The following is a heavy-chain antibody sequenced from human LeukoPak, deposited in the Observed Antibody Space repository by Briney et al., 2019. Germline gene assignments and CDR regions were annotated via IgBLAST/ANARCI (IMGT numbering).Heavy chain of an antibody. V-gene: IGHV1-69*05. J-gene: IGHJ4*02. D-gene: IGHD4-23*01. CDR2: IIPIFGTA. CDR1: GYTFTSYA. Sequence: ASVKVSCKASGYTFTSYAISWVRQAPGQGFEWMGGIIPIFGTANYAQKYQGRVTITTDESTSTAYMELSSLRSEDTAVYYCARDLPEYGGNSDLSGYFDYWGQGTLVTVSS. CDR3: ARDLPEYGGNSDLSGYFDY.